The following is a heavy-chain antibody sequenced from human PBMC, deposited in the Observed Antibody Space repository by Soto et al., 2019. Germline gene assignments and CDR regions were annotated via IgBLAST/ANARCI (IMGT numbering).Heavy chain of an antibody. J-gene: IGHJ4*02. D-gene: IGHD3-22*01. CDR2: IYPGGVNV. Sequence: ASVKVSCKAIGYSFTSHYMHWVRQAPGQGLEWMGTIYPGGVNVAYAQKFEGRVTMTKDTSTSTVYMELNSLTSEDTAVYYCAKLSPHYYDTSGSDYWGQGTLVTVSS. CDR1: GYSFTSHY. V-gene: IGHV1-46*01. CDR3: AKLSPHYYDTSGSDY.